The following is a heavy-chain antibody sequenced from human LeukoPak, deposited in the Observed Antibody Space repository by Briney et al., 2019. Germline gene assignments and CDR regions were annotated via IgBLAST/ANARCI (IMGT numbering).Heavy chain of an antibody. J-gene: IGHJ6*03. CDR2: IYKSGST. CDR3: ARESARPEYYYYYYYMDV. Sequence: PSETLSLTCTVSGGSISSSSDYWGWIRQPPGKGLEWIGNIYKSGSTYYKSSLKSRVTISVDTSKNQFSLKLSSVTAADTAVYYCARESARPEYYYYYYYMDVWGKGTTVTVSS. CDR1: GGSISSSSDY. V-gene: IGHV4-39*07. D-gene: IGHD6-6*01.